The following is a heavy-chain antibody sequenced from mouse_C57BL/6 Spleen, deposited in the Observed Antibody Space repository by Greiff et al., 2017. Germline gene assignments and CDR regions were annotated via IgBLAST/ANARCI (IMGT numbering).Heavy chain of an antibody. V-gene: IGHV1-69*01. D-gene: IGHD1-2*01. CDR3: ARWGTTADFGY. J-gene: IGHJ2*01. Sequence: QVQLQQPGAELVMPGASVKLSCKASGYTFTSYWMHWVQQRPGQGLEWIGEIDPSDSYTNYNQKFKGKSTLTVDKSSSTAYMQLSSLTSEDSAVYYCARWGTTADFGYWGQGTTLTVAS. CDR1: GYTFTSYW. CDR2: IDPSDSYT.